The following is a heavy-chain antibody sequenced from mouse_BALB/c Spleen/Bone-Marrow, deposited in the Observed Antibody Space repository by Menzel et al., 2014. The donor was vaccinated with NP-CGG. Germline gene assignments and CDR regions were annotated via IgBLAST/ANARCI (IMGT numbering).Heavy chain of an antibody. CDR1: GYSFTGYT. CDR2: INPYNGGT. V-gene: IGHV1-18*01. D-gene: IGHD2-13*01. Sequence: QQQSGPELVKPGASMKISCKASGYSFTGYTMNWVKQSHGKNLGWIGLINPYNGGTSYNQKFKDKATLTVDKSSSTAYMELLSLTSEDSAVYYCTRGLEYVVDYWGQGTSVTVSS. J-gene: IGHJ4*01. CDR3: TRGLEYVVDY.